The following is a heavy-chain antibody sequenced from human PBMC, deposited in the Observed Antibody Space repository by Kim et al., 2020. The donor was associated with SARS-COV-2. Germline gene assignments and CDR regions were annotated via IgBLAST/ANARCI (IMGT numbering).Heavy chain of an antibody. V-gene: IGHV1-3*01. J-gene: IGHJ4*02. Sequence: QKFQGGVTITRDTSASQAYMELSSLRSEDTAVYYCARGADSSGWYGHFDYWGQGTLVTVSS. CDR3: ARGADSSGWYGHFDY. D-gene: IGHD6-13*01.